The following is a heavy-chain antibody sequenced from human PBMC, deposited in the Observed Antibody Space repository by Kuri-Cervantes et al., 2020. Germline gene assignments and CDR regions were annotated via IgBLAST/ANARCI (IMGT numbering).Heavy chain of an antibody. CDR1: GFTFSSYS. CDR3: AREGVVVAATNAFDI. J-gene: IGHJ3*02. CDR2: ISSSSSYI. D-gene: IGHD2-15*01. V-gene: IGHV3-21*03. Sequence: GESLKISCAASGFTFSSYSMNWVRQAPGKGLEWVSSISSSSSYIYYADSVKGRFTISRDNAKNSLYLQMNSLRAEDTAVYYCAREGVVVAATNAFDIWGQGTRVTVSS.